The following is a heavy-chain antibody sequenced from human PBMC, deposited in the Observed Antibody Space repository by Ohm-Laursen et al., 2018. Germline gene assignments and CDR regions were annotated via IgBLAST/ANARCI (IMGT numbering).Heavy chain of an antibody. V-gene: IGHV4-34*01. CDR1: GGSFSGYY. Sequence: SDTLSLTWAVYGGSFSGYYWSWIRQPPGKGLEWIGEINHSGSTNYNPSLKSRVTISVDTSKNQFSLKLSSVTAADTAVYYCARSRSYYYDSSGYYYFSGRYFDYWGQGTLVTVSS. D-gene: IGHD3-22*01. J-gene: IGHJ4*02. CDR3: ARSRSYYYDSSGYYYFSGRYFDY. CDR2: INHSGST.